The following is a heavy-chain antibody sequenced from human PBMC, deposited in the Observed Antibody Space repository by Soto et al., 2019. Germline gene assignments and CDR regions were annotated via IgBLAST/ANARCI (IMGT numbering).Heavy chain of an antibody. Sequence: EVQLLESGGALAQPGGSLRLSCAASGFTFSNNAMNWVRQPPGKGLEWVSGISGTGYGTYYADSVKGRFTISRDNARNTLYLQMNSLRAEDTAVYYCARDLSGRADVWGQGTTVTVSS. V-gene: IGHV3-23*01. D-gene: IGHD3-10*01. CDR2: ISGTGYGT. CDR3: ARDLSGRADV. CDR1: GFTFSNNA. J-gene: IGHJ6*02.